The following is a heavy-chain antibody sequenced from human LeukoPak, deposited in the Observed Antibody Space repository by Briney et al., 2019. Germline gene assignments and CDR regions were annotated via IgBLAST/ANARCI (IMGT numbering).Heavy chain of an antibody. CDR1: GYTLTNYD. Sequence: ASVKVSCKASGYTLTNYDISWVRQAPGQGLEWMGWIRTYNGNTNYAQKFQDRVTMTTDTSTSTAYMELRSLRSDDTAVYYCARDPGVYNWTYGGAFDIWGQGTMVTVSS. J-gene: IGHJ3*02. CDR3: ARDPGVYNWTYGGAFDI. D-gene: IGHD1-7*01. CDR2: IRTYNGNT. V-gene: IGHV1-18*01.